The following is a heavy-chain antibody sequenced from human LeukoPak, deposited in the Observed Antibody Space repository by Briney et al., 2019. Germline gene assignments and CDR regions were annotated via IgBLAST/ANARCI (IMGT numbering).Heavy chain of an antibody. Sequence: SETLSLTCTVSGGSISSYYWSWIRQSPGKGLEWIGYIYYSGSTNYNPSLKSRVTISVDTSKDQFSLKLNSVTAADTAVYYCARGGEWLTTIDYWGQGTLVTVSS. V-gene: IGHV4-59*01. D-gene: IGHD3-3*01. J-gene: IGHJ4*02. CDR2: IYYSGST. CDR1: GGSISSYY. CDR3: ARGGEWLTTIDY.